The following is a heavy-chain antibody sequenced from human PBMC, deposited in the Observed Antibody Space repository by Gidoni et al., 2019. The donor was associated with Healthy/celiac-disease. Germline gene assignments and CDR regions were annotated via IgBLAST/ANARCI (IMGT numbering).Heavy chain of an antibody. CDR1: GYTFTSYG. J-gene: IGHJ4*02. CDR3: ARDLPRIITMIVVVPGGESLFDY. D-gene: IGHD3-22*01. Sequence: QVQLVQSGAEVKKPGASVKVSCKASGYTFTSYGISWVRQAPGQGLEWMGWISAYNGNTNYAQKLQGRVTMTTDTSTSTAYMELRSLRSDDTAVYYCARDLPRIITMIVVVPGGESLFDYWGQGTLVTVSS. CDR2: ISAYNGNT. V-gene: IGHV1-18*01.